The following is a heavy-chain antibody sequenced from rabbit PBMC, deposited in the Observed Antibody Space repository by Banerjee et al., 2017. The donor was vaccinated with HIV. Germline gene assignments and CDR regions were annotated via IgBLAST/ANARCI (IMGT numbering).Heavy chain of an antibody. CDR3: ARDLAGVIGWNFGL. J-gene: IGHJ3*01. CDR2: INTSSGNT. V-gene: IGHV1S40*01. D-gene: IGHD4-1*01. Sequence: QSLEESGGDLVQPEGSLTLTCTASGFSFSNKYVMCWVRQAPGKGLEWIACINTSSGNTVYASWAKGRFTISLDNAQNTVFLQMTSLTAADTATYFCARDLAGVIGWNFGLWGQGTLVTVS. CDR1: GFSFSNKYV.